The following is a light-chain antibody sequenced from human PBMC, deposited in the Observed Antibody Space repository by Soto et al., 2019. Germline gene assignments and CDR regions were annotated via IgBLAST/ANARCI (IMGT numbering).Light chain of an antibody. V-gene: IGKV3-15*01. Sequence: EIVMTQSPATLSVSPGERATLSCRAGQGVTTNFAWYQQKSGQSPSLLIYDVSIRATGVPARFSGTGSETDLTITISGLQSEDSAVYFCQQYNNWPFSFGQGTRLEIK. CDR3: QQYNNWPFS. CDR1: QGVTTN. CDR2: DVS. J-gene: IGKJ5*01.